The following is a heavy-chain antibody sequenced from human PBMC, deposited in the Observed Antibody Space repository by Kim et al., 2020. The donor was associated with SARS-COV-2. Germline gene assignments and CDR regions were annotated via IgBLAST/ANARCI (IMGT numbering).Heavy chain of an antibody. CDR3: ARGREEEAGMDV. CDR1: GFTFSSYS. Sequence: GGSLRLSCAASGFTFSSYSMNWVRQAPGKGLEWVSSISSSSSYIYYADSVKGRFTISRDNAKNSLYLQMNSLRAEDTAVYYCARGREEEAGMDVWGQGTTVTVSS. V-gene: IGHV3-21*01. D-gene: IGHD1-26*01. CDR2: ISSSSSYI. J-gene: IGHJ6*02.